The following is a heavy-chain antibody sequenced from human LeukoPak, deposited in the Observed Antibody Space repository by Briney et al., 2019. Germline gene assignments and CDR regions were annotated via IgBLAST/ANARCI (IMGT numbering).Heavy chain of an antibody. CDR1: GGSISSYY. CDR2: IYTSGST. D-gene: IGHD6-13*01. V-gene: IGHV4-4*07. J-gene: IGHJ4*02. Sequence: SETLSLTCTVSGGSISSYYWSWIRQPAGKGLEWIGRIYTSGSTNYNPSLKSGVTMSVDTSKNQFSMKLSSVTAADTAVYYCARDSSSWYFLDYWGQGTLVTVSS. CDR3: ARDSSSWYFLDY.